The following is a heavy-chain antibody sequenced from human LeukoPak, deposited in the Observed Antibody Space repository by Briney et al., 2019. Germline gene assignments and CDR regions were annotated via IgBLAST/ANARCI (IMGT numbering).Heavy chain of an antibody. J-gene: IGHJ4*02. V-gene: IGHV4-59*01. CDR1: GGSISTYY. CDR2: IYYSGST. Sequence: PSETLSLTCIVSGGSISTYYWSWIRQPPGKGLEWIGYIYYSGSTNYNPSLKSRVTISVDTSKNEFSLKLSSVTAADTAVYYCAGGKGYFDYWGQGTLVTVSS. CDR3: AGGKGYFDY.